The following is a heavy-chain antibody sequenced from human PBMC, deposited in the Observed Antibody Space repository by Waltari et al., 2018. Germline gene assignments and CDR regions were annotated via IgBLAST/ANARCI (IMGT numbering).Heavy chain of an antibody. CDR2: STPIFGTA. CDR1: GGTFSSYA. V-gene: IGHV1-69*13. J-gene: IGHJ3*02. D-gene: IGHD2-8*02. CDR3: ARDFTQGWWGKDAFDI. Sequence: QVQLVQSGAEVKKPGSSVKVSCKASGGTFSSYAISWVRQAPGQGLEWMGRSTPIFGTANYAQKFQGRVTITADKSTSTAYMELSSLRSEDTAVYYCARDFTQGWWGKDAFDIWGQGTMVTVSS.